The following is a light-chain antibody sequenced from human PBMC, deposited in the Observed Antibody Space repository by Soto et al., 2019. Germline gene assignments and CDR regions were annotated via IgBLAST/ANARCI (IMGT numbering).Light chain of an antibody. J-gene: IGKJ1*01. CDR3: QQLNSYPWT. Sequence: DIQMTQSPSSLSASVGDRVTITCRASQGISSYLAWYQQKPGKAPKLLIYGASSLQSEVPSKFSGSGSGTEFTLTISSLQPEDFATYYCQQLNSYPWTFGQGTKVDIK. V-gene: IGKV1-9*01. CDR1: QGISSY. CDR2: GAS.